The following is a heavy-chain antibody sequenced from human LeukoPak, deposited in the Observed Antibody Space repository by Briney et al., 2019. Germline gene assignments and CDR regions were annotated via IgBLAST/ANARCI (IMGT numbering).Heavy chain of an antibody. CDR2: IYYSGST. D-gene: IGHD5-18*01. J-gene: IGHJ3*02. V-gene: IGHV4-59*01. CDR3: AKSEYSYGADAFDI. CDR1: GGSTSSYY. Sequence: PSETLSLTCTVSGGSTSSYYWSWIRQPPGKGLERVGYIYYSGSTNYNPSLKSRVTISVDTSKNQFSLKLSSVTAADTAVYYCAKSEYSYGADAFDIWGQGTMVTVSS.